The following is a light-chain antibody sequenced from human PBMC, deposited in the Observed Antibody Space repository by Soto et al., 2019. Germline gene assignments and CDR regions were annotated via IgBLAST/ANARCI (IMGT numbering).Light chain of an antibody. CDR2: DAS. CDR1: QSLNNR. J-gene: IGKJ1*01. V-gene: IGKV1-5*01. CDR3: HQYKTYST. Sequence: DIQLTQSPSTLSASVGDRVTITCRASQSLNNRLAWYRQKPGKAPKLLIYDASTLESGVSSRFSGTGSETECTLTITDLQAEDLATYFCHQYKTYSTFGQGTKV.